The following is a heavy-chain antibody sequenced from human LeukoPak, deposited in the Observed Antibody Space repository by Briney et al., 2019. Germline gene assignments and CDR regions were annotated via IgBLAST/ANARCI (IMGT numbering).Heavy chain of an antibody. J-gene: IGHJ3*02. Sequence: GRSLRLSCEASGFTFTTYAMSWVRQAPGKGLEWVSAISNSGVSTYYADSVKGRFTISRDNSKNTLHLQMNSLRAEDTAVYYCARACSGGTCYLAAFDIWGQGTMVTVSS. D-gene: IGHD2-15*01. CDR1: GFTFTTYA. CDR2: ISNSGVST. V-gene: IGHV3-23*01. CDR3: ARACSGGTCYLAAFDI.